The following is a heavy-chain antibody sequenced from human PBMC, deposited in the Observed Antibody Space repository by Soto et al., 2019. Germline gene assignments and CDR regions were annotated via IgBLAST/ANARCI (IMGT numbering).Heavy chain of an antibody. CDR2: ITRDGYNK. D-gene: IGHD6-6*01. CDR3: TKSGLCSSSVAMDY. CDR1: GFIFKNYA. V-gene: IGHV3-30*04. Sequence: AGGSLRLSCAVSGFIFKNYALNWVRQAPGKGLEWVASITRDGYNKYYADSVKGRFTISRDNSKNTLSLQMTALRVEDTSVYYCTKSGLCSSSVAMDYWGPGTLVTVSS. J-gene: IGHJ4*02.